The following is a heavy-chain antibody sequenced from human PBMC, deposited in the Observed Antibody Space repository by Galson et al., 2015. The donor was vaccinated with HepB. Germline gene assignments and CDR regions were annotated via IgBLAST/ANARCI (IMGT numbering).Heavy chain of an antibody. CDR1: GGSFSGYY. V-gene: IGHV4-34*01. CDR2: INHSGST. J-gene: IGHJ4*02. D-gene: IGHD2-21*02. CDR3: ARSVKFDEVVTAIRHPRPLGY. Sequence: SETLSLTCAVYGGSFSGYYWSWIRQPPGEGLEWIGEINHSGSTNYNPSLKSRVTISVDTSKNQFSLKLSSVTAADTAVYYCARSVKFDEVVTAIRHPRPLGYWGQGTLVTVSS.